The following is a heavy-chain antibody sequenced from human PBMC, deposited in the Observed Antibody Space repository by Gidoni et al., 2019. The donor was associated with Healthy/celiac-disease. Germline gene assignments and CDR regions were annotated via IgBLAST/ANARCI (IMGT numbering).Heavy chain of an antibody. Sequence: QVQLVQYGAEVTKPGASVKVSCKASGYTFTSYGISWVRQAPGPGLEWMGWISAYNGNTNYAQKLQGRVTMTTDTSTSTAYMELRSLRSDDTAVYYCATLEPITSYYYYGMDVWGQGTTVTVSS. D-gene: IGHD5-12*01. V-gene: IGHV1-18*01. J-gene: IGHJ6*02. CDR3: ATLEPITSYYYYGMDV. CDR1: GYTFTSYG. CDR2: ISAYNGNT.